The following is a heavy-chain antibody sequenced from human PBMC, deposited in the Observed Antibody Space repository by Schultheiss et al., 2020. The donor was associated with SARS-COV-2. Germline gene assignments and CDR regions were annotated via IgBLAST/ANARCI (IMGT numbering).Heavy chain of an antibody. CDR2: IYYSGRT. Sequence: SETLSLTCTVSGGSISSSSYYWGWIRQPPGKGLEWIGYIYYSGRTNYNPSLKSRVTMSVDTSKYQFSLKLSSVTAADTAVYYCARERPGPLDYWGQGTLVTVSS. V-gene: IGHV4-61*05. J-gene: IGHJ4*02. D-gene: IGHD1-1*01. CDR1: GGSISSSSYY. CDR3: ARERPGPLDY.